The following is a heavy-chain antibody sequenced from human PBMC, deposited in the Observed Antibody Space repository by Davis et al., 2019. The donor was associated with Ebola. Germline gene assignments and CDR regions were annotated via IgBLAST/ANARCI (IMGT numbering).Heavy chain of an antibody. CDR3: ATGRIVVVVAAVDY. Sequence: PGGSLRLSCAVSSGSISSSNWWSWVRQPPGKGLEWIGEIYHSGSTNYNPSLKSRLTVSVDTSKNQFSLKLSSVTAADTAVYYCATGRIVVVVAAVDYWGQGTLVTVSS. J-gene: IGHJ4*02. D-gene: IGHD2-15*01. V-gene: IGHV4-4*02. CDR1: SGSISSSNW. CDR2: IYHSGST.